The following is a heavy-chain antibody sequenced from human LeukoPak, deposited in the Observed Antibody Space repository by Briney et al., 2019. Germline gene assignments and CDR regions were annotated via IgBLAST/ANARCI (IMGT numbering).Heavy chain of an antibody. CDR1: GYSFTNYW. V-gene: IGHV5-51*01. J-gene: IGHJ4*02. CDR2: IYPGDSDT. Sequence: GESLKFSCKGSGYSFTNYWIGWVRQMPGKGLEWMGVIYPGDSDTRYSPSFQGHVTISADKSISTAYLQWTSLKASDTAIYYCVRHAAEAPYDHWGQGTLVNVSS. D-gene: IGHD6-25*01. CDR3: VRHAAEAPYDH.